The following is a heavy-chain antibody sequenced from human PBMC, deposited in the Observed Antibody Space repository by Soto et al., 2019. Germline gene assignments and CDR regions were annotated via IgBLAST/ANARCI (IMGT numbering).Heavy chain of an antibody. CDR3: AGRCDSTSCLAHFDY. CDR2: IIPIFGTA. D-gene: IGHD2-2*01. J-gene: IGHJ4*02. Sequence: ASVKVSCKASGGTFNNYVINWVRQAPGQGLKWMGGIIPIFGTANYAQKFQGRVTITADKSTSTAYMELNSLRSEDTAVYYCAGRCDSTSCLAHFDYWGQGTLVTVSS. V-gene: IGHV1-69*06. CDR1: GGTFNNYV.